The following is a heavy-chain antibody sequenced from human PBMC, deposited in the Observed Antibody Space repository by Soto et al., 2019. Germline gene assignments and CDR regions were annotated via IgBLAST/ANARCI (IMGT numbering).Heavy chain of an antibody. Sequence: SVKVCCKASGGTFNNNAITWVRQAPGQGHEWMGAIIPIFDTPTYAQKFHGRLTITADESTSTAYMELSSLSSEDTAAYYRASPGEGPPAGIWGPGTLVT. J-gene: IGHJ4*02. V-gene: IGHV1-69*13. CDR2: IIPIFDTP. CDR3: ASPGEGPPAGI. D-gene: IGHD3-10*01. CDR1: GGTFNNNA.